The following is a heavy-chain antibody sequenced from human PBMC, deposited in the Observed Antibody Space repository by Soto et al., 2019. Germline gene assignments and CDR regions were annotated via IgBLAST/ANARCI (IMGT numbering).Heavy chain of an antibody. Sequence: ASVKVSCKASGYTFTSYAMHWVRQAPGQRLEWMGWINAGNGNTKYSQKFQGRVTITRDTSASTAYMELSSLRSEDTAVYYCARDDSGSYYVLDYWGQGTLVTVSS. J-gene: IGHJ4*02. CDR2: INAGNGNT. CDR1: GYTFTSYA. CDR3: ARDDSGSYYVLDY. D-gene: IGHD1-26*01. V-gene: IGHV1-3*01.